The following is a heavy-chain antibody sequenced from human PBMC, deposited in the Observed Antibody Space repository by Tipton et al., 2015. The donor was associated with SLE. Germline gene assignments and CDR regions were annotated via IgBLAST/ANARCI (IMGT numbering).Heavy chain of an antibody. V-gene: IGHV3-33*01. CDR3: AREQYSGSPGYYYYYMDV. J-gene: IGHJ6*03. D-gene: IGHD1-26*01. CDR1: GFTFSSYG. CDR2: IYYDGSNK. Sequence: SLRLSCAASGFTFSSYGMHWVRQAPGKGLEWVAVIYYDGSNKYYVDSVKGRFTISRDNSNNTLYLEMDSPRAEDTAVYYCAREQYSGSPGYYYYYMDVWGKGTTVTVSS.